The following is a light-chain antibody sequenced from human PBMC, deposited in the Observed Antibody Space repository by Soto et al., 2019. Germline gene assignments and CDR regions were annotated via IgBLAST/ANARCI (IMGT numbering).Light chain of an antibody. J-gene: IGKJ2*03. CDR2: DTS. CDR1: ERVSTSY. Sequence: EVVLTQSPVILSLSPGESATISCRASERVSTSYFAWYQQRSGQAPRLLIYDTSTRATGIPDRFTGSGSGTDFSLTIARVEPEDFAVYYCQQYGRSPLYSFGQGTQLEMK. V-gene: IGKV3-20*01. CDR3: QQYGRSPLYS.